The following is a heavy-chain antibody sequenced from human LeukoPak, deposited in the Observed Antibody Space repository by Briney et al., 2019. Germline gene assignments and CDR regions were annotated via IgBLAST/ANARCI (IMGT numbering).Heavy chain of an antibody. J-gene: IGHJ3*02. CDR1: GFTFSSYG. Sequence: GGTLRLSCAASGFTFSSYGMHWVRQAPGKGLEWVAFIRYDGGKKYYADSVKGRFTISRDNSKNTLYLQMNSLRAEDTAVYYCANTYYYDSSGYPFGNDAFDIWGQGTMVTVSS. CDR3: ANTYYYDSSGYPFGNDAFDI. D-gene: IGHD3-22*01. CDR2: IRYDGGKK. V-gene: IGHV3-30*02.